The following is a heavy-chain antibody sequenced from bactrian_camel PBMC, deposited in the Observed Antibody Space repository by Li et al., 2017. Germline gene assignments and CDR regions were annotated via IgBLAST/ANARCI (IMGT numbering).Heavy chain of an antibody. CDR2: IGIDGTT. V-gene: IGHV3S68*01. CDR1: EYTYNSYC. CDR3: AAGLWYGIRLCTPDNNELFHY. D-gene: IGHD4*01. J-gene: IGHJ4*01. Sequence: WSLALSCVATEYTYNSYCMAWFRQSPQTSWLERERVARIGIDGTTTYADSVKGRFTISKDNAKNTLYLDMNNLSPEDTGLYYCAAGLWYGIRLCTPDNNELFHYRGQGTQVTVS.